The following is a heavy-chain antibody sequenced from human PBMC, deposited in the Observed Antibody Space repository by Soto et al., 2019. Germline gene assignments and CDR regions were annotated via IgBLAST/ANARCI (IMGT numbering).Heavy chain of an antibody. V-gene: IGHV4-4*02. CDR1: GGSISSSNW. CDR2: IYHSGST. CDR3: ARAPVATDYYYGMDV. J-gene: IGHJ6*02. D-gene: IGHD5-12*01. Sequence: SETLSLTCAVPGGSISSSNWWSWVRQPPGKGLEWIGEIYHSGSTNYNPSLKSRVTISVDKSKNQFSLKLSSVTAADTAVYYCARAPVATDYYYGMDVWGQGTTVTVSS.